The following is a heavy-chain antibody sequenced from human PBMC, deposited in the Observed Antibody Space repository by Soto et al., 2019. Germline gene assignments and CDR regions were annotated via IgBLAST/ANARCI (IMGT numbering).Heavy chain of an antibody. CDR1: GGSISSSNW. CDR2: IYHSGST. Sequence: SETLSLTCAVSGGSISSSNWWSWVRQPPGKGLEWIGEIYHSGSTNYNPSLKSRVTISVDKSKNQFSLKLSSVTAADTAVYYCARGSNFWSGYRSRWFDPWGQGTLVT. J-gene: IGHJ5*02. V-gene: IGHV4-4*02. D-gene: IGHD3-3*01. CDR3: ARGSNFWSGYRSRWFDP.